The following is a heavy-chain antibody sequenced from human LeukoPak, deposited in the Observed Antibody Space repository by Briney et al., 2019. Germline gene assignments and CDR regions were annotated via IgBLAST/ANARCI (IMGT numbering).Heavy chain of an antibody. CDR3: VRGNVKHYHSVADEYYYYMDV. Sequence: SETLSLTCAVYGDSFSGFYWTWVRQAPGKGLEWIGEISYSGTPRYNPSLKSRITVTLETSKEKISLNLSPVPAADTAVYYCVRGNVKHYHSVADEYYYYMDVWGKGTAVIVSS. CDR2: ISYSGTP. J-gene: IGHJ6*03. D-gene: IGHD6-19*01. CDR1: GDSFSGFY. V-gene: IGHV4-34*01.